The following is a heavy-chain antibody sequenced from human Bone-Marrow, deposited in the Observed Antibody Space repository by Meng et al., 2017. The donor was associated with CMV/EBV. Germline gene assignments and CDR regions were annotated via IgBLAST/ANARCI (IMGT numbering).Heavy chain of an antibody. D-gene: IGHD3-10*01. CDR2: ISSSSSTI. CDR1: GFTFSSYS. V-gene: IGHV3-48*04. CDR3: ACGSGSYYNRAFDI. Sequence: GGSLTLSCAASGFTFSSYSMNWVRQAPGKGLEWVSYISSSSSTIYYADSVKGRFTISRDNAKNSLYLQMNSLRAEDTAVYYCACGSGSYYNRAFDIWGQGTMVTVSS. J-gene: IGHJ3*02.